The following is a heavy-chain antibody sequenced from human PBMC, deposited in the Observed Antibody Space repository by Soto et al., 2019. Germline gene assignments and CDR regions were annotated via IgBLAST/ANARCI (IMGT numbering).Heavy chain of an antibody. V-gene: IGHV3-23*01. D-gene: IGHD1-7*01. J-gene: IGHJ4*02. Sequence: GGSLRLSCAASGFTFNIYAMTWVHQAPGKGLEWVSTISKSADTTYYADSVKGRFTISRDNSKNTVYLQMNSLRVEDTAVYYCAKDQKGNWNYALLFDYWGQGSLVTVSS. CDR1: GFTFNIYA. CDR3: AKDQKGNWNYALLFDY. CDR2: ISKSADTT.